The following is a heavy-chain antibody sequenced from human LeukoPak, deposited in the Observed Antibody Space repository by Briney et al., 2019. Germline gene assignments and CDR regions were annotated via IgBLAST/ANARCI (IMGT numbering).Heavy chain of an antibody. V-gene: IGHV3-23*01. CDR3: AKPASYSSSWYSDY. Sequence: GGSLRLSCAASGFTFSSYGMSWVRQAPGKGLEWVSAISGSGGSTYYADSVKGRFTISRDNSKNTLYLQMNSLRAEDTAVYYCAKPASYSSSWYSDYWGQGTLVTVSS. D-gene: IGHD6-13*01. CDR1: GFTFSSYG. J-gene: IGHJ4*02. CDR2: ISGSGGST.